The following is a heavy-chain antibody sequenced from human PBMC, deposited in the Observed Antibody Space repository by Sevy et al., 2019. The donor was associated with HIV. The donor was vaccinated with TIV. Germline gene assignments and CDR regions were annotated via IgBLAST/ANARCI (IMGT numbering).Heavy chain of an antibody. CDR1: GLSVTNNG. V-gene: IGHV3-30*18. J-gene: IGHJ6*02. Sequence: GGSLRLSCEVSGLSVTNNGMHWVRQAPGKGLEWVAVISYDGINKYYGDSVKGRFIISRDRSNNTLYLQMNILRVEDTAVYYGGKDFTGFYGRDVWGQGTTVTVSS. D-gene: IGHD3-9*01. CDR2: ISYDGINK. CDR3: GKDFTGFYGRDV.